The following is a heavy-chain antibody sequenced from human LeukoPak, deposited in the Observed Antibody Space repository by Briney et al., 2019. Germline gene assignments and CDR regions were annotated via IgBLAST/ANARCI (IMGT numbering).Heavy chain of an antibody. CDR3: ARASRDFWSGYRSNYFDY. J-gene: IGHJ4*02. CDR2: INPSGGST. Sequence: ASVKVSCKASGYTFTSYYMHWVRQAPGQGLEWMGIINPSGGSTSYAQKFQGRVTMTRDTSTSTVYMELSGLRSEDTAVYYCARASRDFWSGYRSNYFDYWGQGTLVTVSS. D-gene: IGHD3-3*01. CDR1: GYTFTSYY. V-gene: IGHV1-46*01.